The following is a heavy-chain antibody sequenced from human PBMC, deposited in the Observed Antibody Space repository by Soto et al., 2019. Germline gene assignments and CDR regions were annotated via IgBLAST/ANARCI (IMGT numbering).Heavy chain of an antibody. Sequence: EVQLVESGGGLVQPGRSLRLSCAASGFTFDDYAMHWVRQAPGKGLEWVSRISWNSGSIGYADSVKGRFIISRDNAKNSLDLQMNSLRAEDTALYYCAKAVGSYGNFDYWGQGTLVTVSS. D-gene: IGHD5-18*01. CDR2: ISWNSGSI. CDR1: GFTFDDYA. V-gene: IGHV3-9*01. CDR3: AKAVGSYGNFDY. J-gene: IGHJ4*02.